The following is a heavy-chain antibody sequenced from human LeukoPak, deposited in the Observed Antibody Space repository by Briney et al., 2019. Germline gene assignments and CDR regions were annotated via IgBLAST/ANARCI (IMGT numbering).Heavy chain of an antibody. CDR2: IYHSGST. Sequence: SETLSLTCTVSGGSISSGGYYWSWIRQPPGKGLEWIGYIYHSGSTYYNPSLKSRVTISVDTSKNQFSLKLSSVTAADTAVYYCARQRESSSWPTFDYWGQGTLVTVSS. V-gene: IGHV4-30-2*01. CDR1: GGSISSGGYY. CDR3: ARQRESSSWPTFDY. D-gene: IGHD6-13*01. J-gene: IGHJ4*02.